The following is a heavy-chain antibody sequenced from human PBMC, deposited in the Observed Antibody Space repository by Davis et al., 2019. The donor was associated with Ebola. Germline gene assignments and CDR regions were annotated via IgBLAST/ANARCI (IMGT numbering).Heavy chain of an antibody. V-gene: IGHV1-69*04. J-gene: IGHJ5*02. CDR3: ARGKWFDP. Sequence: SVKVSCKTSGGTFTNYAVNWVRQAPGQGLEWRGRIIPVVDTKDYAQKFQGRVTLTADKATNTAYMELSGLRFDGTAVYYCARGKWFDPWGQGTLVSVTS. CDR1: GGTFTNYA. CDR2: IIPVVDTK.